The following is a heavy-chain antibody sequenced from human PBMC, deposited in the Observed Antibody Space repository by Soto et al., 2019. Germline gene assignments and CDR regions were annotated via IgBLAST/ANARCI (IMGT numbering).Heavy chain of an antibody. V-gene: IGHV3-21*01. J-gene: IGHJ4*02. CDR3: ARAPYYYDSSGYWAY. CDR2: ISSSSSYI. Sequence: EVQLVESGGGLAKPGGSLRLSCAASGFTFSSYSMNWVRQAPGKGLEWVSSISSSSSYIYYADSVKGRFTISRDNAKNSLYLQMNSLRAEDTAVYYCARAPYYYDSSGYWAYWGQGTLVTVSS. D-gene: IGHD3-22*01. CDR1: GFTFSSYS.